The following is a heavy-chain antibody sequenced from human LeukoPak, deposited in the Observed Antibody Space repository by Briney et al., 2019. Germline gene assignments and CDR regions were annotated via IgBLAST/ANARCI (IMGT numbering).Heavy chain of an antibody. V-gene: IGHV1-46*01. CDR2: INPSGGST. CDR3: ARSNRESGSFLHSDAFDI. Sequence: GASVKVSCKASGYSFTTYYMNWVRQAPGQGLEWMGIINPSGGSTSYAQKFQGRVTMTRDTSTNTVYMELSSLGSEDTAVYYCARSNRESGSFLHSDAFDIWGQGTMVTVSS. D-gene: IGHD1-26*01. J-gene: IGHJ3*02. CDR1: GYSFTTYY.